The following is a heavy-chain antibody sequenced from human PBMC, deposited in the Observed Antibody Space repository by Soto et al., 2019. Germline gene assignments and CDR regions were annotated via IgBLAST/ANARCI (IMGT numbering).Heavy chain of an antibody. CDR3: ARGDGSGYYYY. CDR1: GFIFSGYT. CDR2: ISSSNSYI. D-gene: IGHD3-22*01. Sequence: PGGSLRLSCAASGFIFSGYTMNWVRQAPGKGLEWVSSISSSNSYIYYADSVKGRFTISRDNAKNSLYLHMNILRAEDTAVYYCARGDGSGYYYYWGQGTLVTVSS. V-gene: IGHV3-21*01. J-gene: IGHJ4*02.